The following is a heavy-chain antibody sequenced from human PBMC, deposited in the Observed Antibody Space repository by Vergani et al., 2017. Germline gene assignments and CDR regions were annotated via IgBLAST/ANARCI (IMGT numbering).Heavy chain of an antibody. D-gene: IGHD5/OR15-5a*01. CDR1: GFTFSSYG. Sequence: QVQLVESGGGVVQPGGSLRLSCAASGFTFSSYGMHWVRQAPGKGLEWVAFIRYDGSNKYYADSVKGRFTISRDNSKNTLYLQMNSLRAEDTAVYYCANSPYSVYDYAYYYYGMDVWGQGTTVTVSS. CDR2: IRYDGSNK. V-gene: IGHV3-30*02. CDR3: ANSPYSVYDYAYYYYGMDV. J-gene: IGHJ6*02.